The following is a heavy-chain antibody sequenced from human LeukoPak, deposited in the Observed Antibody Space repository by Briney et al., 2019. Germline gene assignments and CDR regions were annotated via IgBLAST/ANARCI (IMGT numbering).Heavy chain of an antibody. V-gene: IGHV4-34*01. J-gene: IGHJ4*02. CDR2: INHSGST. CDR3: SENGFFNY. CDR1: GGSFSAYY. D-gene: IGHD6-13*01. Sequence: PSETLSLTCAVYGGSFSAYYWSWIRQPPGKGLEWIGEINHSGSTNYNPSLKSRVTISVDTTKKQYFQKLSSGCARAVVDDSSSENGFFNYWGQGTLVTVSS.